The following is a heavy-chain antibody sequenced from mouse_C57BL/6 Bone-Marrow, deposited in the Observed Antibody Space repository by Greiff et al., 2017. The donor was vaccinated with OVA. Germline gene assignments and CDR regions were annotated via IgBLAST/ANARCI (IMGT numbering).Heavy chain of an antibody. V-gene: IGHV1-82*01. D-gene: IGHD1-1*01. Sequence: VQLQQSGPELVKPGASVKISCKASGYAFSSSWMNWVKQRPGKGLEWIGRIYPGDGDTNYNGKFKGKATLTEDKSSSTAYMQLSSLTSEDSAVYFCARSHYYGSSYVWYFDVWGTGTTVTVSS. J-gene: IGHJ1*03. CDR3: ARSHYYGSSYVWYFDV. CDR1: GYAFSSSW. CDR2: IYPGDGDT.